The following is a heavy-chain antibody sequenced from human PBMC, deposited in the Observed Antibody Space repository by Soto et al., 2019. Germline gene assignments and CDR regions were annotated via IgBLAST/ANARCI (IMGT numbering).Heavy chain of an antibody. CDR1: GDSINSYY. V-gene: IGHV4-59*01. CDR2: IYYSGRN. D-gene: IGHD3-10*01. Sequence: SETLSLTCTVSGDSINSYYWSWIRQPPGKGLEWIGYIYYSGRNNYNPSLKSRVTISVDMSKNQFSLKVNSVTAADTAVYYCARSVRGTPNWFAPWGQGTLVTVSS. CDR3: ARSVRGTPNWFAP. J-gene: IGHJ5*02.